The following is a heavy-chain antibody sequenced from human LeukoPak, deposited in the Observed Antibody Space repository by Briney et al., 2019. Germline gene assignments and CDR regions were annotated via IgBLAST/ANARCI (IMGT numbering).Heavy chain of an antibody. Sequence: SETLSLTCTVSGGSLSSDYWSWVRQPPGKGLEWIGYIFYSWSTNYNPSLTSRVTISVDTSKNQFSLKLSSVTAADTVVYYCARRSESSGYQFDYWGQGTLVTVSS. CDR2: IFYSWST. V-gene: IGHV4-59*08. J-gene: IGHJ4*02. CDR3: ARRSESSGYQFDY. D-gene: IGHD3-22*01. CDR1: GGSLSSDY.